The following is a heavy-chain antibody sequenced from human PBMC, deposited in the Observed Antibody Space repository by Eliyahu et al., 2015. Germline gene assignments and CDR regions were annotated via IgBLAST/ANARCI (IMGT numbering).Heavy chain of an antibody. D-gene: IGHD3-22*01. CDR3: ARDLTNPYDSSGYYYFGQDY. CDR2: IYTSGST. V-gene: IGHV4-4*07. Sequence: QVQLQESGPGLVKPSETLSLTCTVSGGSISSYYWSWIRQPAGKGLEWIGRIYTSGSTNYNPSLKSRVTMSVDTSKNQFSLKLSSVTAADTAVYYCARDLTNPYDSSGYYYFGQDYWGQGTLVTVSS. J-gene: IGHJ4*02. CDR1: GGSISSYY.